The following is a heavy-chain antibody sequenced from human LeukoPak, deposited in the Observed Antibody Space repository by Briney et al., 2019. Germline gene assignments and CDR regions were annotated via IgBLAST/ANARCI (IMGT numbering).Heavy chain of an antibody. CDR1: GWTFSSYA. J-gene: IGHJ3*02. V-gene: IGHV3-30-3*01. Sequence: GGALRLSCAACGWTFSSYAMHGVRQAPGRGVEGVAVISYDCSHTYSAHSVKGRFTISTDNSQNTLYLQMYSLRAEDTAVYYCAREAAAISRMPGDAFDIWGQGTMVTVSS. CDR2: ISYDCSHT. CDR3: AREAAAISRMPGDAFDI. D-gene: IGHD2-2*02.